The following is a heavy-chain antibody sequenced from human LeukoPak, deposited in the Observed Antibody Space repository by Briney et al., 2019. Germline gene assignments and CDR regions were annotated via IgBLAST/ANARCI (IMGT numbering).Heavy chain of an antibody. Sequence: ASVTVSCKASGYTFTGYYIHWVRQAPGQGLEWMGRINPDTGGTDYAQKFQGRITMTRDTSITTAYMELSRLTSDDTAMYYCAKVPPSITASGSWLDPWGQGALVTVSS. CDR3: AKVPPSITASGSWLDP. J-gene: IGHJ5*02. D-gene: IGHD6-13*01. V-gene: IGHV1-2*06. CDR1: GYTFTGYY. CDR2: INPDTGGT.